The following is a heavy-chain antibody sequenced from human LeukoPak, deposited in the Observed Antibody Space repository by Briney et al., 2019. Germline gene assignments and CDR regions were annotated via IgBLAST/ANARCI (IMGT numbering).Heavy chain of an antibody. V-gene: IGHV3-23*01. D-gene: IGHD3-22*01. Sequence: GGSLRLSCAASGFTFSSCAMSWVRQAPGKGLEWVSTIIDSGNSIYYADSAEGRFTISRDNSKNTLYLQMNSLRAEDTAVYYCARVPTPYDSSGYYIGAFDIWGQGTMVTVSS. J-gene: IGHJ3*02. CDR2: IIDSGNSI. CDR1: GFTFSSCA. CDR3: ARVPTPYDSSGYYIGAFDI.